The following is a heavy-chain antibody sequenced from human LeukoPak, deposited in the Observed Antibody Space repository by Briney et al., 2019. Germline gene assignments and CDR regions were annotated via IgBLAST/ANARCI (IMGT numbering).Heavy chain of an antibody. D-gene: IGHD3-9*01. V-gene: IGHV1-2*02. Sequence: GASVKVSCKASGYTFTGYYMHWVRQAPGQGLEWMGWINPHSGGTNYAQKFQGRVTMTRDTSISTAYMELSRLRSDDTAVYYCARDKGRYFDWFLGAYYYYYMDVWGKGTTVTISS. CDR3: ARDKGRYFDWFLGAYYYYYMDV. CDR1: GYTFTGYY. J-gene: IGHJ6*03. CDR2: INPHSGGT.